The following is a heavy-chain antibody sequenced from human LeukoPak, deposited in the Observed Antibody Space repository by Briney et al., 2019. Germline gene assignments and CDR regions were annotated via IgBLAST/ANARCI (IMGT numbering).Heavy chain of an antibody. CDR3: ASRSDV. Sequence: GTSLRLSCAASGFSFHDHGMDWVRQAPGKGLEWVANIKQDGSEKYYVDSVKGRFTISRDNAKNSLYLQMNSLRAEDTAVYYCASRSDVWGQGTTVTVSS. CDR2: IKQDGSEK. V-gene: IGHV3-7*01. J-gene: IGHJ6*02. CDR1: GFSFHDHG.